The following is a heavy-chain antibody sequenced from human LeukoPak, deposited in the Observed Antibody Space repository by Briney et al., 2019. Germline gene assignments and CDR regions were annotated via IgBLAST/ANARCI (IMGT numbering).Heavy chain of an antibody. CDR1: GGSISSSSYY. V-gene: IGHV4-39*07. J-gene: IGHJ4*02. Sequence: SETLSLTCTVSGGSISSSSYYWGWIRQPPGKGLEWIGEINHSGSTNYNPSLKSRVTISVDTSKNQFSLKLSSVTAADTAVYYCARETGTTGSLFWGQGTLVTVSS. D-gene: IGHD1-1*01. CDR3: ARETGTTGSLF. CDR2: INHSGST.